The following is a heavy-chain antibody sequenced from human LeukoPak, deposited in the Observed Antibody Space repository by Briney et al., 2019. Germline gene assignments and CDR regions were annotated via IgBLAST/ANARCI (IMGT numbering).Heavy chain of an antibody. V-gene: IGHV5-10-1*01. J-gene: IGHJ3*02. D-gene: IGHD3-10*01. Sequence: GESLRISCKGSGYSFTSYWISWVRQMPGKGLEWMGRIDPSDSYTNYSPSFQGHVTISADKSISTAYLQWSSLKASDTAIYYCARHSLLWFGELGDAFDIWGQGTMVTVSS. CDR2: IDPSDSYT. CDR1: GYSFTSYW. CDR3: ARHSLLWFGELGDAFDI.